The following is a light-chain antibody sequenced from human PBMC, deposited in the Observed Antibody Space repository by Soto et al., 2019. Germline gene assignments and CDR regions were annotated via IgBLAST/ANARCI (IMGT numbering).Light chain of an antibody. CDR3: QQYYSDPWT. V-gene: IGKV1-5*03. CDR1: QSISNW. J-gene: IGKJ1*01. Sequence: DIPMTQSPSALSASVGDRVTIACRASQSISNWLAWYQQKPGKAPKLLIYRASGLEGGVPSRFSGSGSGTEFTLTISSLQPDDFATYYCQQYYSDPWTFGQGTKVEIK. CDR2: RAS.